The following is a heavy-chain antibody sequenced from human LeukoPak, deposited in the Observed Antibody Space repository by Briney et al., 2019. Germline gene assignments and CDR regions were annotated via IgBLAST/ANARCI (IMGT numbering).Heavy chain of an antibody. J-gene: IGHJ4*02. D-gene: IGHD6-19*01. Sequence: ASAKVSCNASGYTFTSYAMHWVRQAPGQRLEWMGWINAGNGNTKYSQEFQGRVTITRDTSTSTVYMELSSLRSEDTAVYYCARAQKDSVAGTLPSPALAAVDYWGQGTLVTVSS. CDR1: GYTFTSYA. CDR2: INAGNGNT. V-gene: IGHV1-3*03. CDR3: ARAQKDSVAGTLPSPALAAVDY.